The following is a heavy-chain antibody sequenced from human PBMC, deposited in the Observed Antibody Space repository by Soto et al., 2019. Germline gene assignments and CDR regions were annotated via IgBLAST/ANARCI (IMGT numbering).Heavy chain of an antibody. CDR3: ASCPYCSGGRCDSDY. J-gene: IGHJ4*02. CDR2: ISRSASTI. CDR1: GFTFSDYY. V-gene: IGHV3-11*01. D-gene: IGHD2-15*01. Sequence: QVQLVESGGNLVKPGGSLRLSCEAFGFTFSDYYMSWIRQAPGKGLEWVSYISRSASTIYYADAVKGRFTISRDNAKNSLYLPMNGARAVDTAVYYCASCPYCSGGRCDSDYWGQGTLVTVSS.